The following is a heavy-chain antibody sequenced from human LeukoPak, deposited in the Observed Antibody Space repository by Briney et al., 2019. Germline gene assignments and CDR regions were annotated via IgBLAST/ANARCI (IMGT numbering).Heavy chain of an antibody. V-gene: IGHV4-4*07. CDR2: IYSTSGT. Sequence: SETLSLTCTVSGGSINFYYWSWIRQPAGKGLEWIGRIYSTSGTNYSPSLKSRVTMSVDKSKNQFSLNLSSVTAADTAVYYCARGIADSYSFDSWGQGTIVSSSS. CDR1: GGSINFYY. D-gene: IGHD2-21*02. J-gene: IGHJ4*02. CDR3: ARGIADSYSFDS.